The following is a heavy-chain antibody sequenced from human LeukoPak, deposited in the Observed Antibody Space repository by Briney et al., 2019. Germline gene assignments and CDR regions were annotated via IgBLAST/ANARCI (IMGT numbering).Heavy chain of an antibody. J-gene: IGHJ3*02. CDR3: ASERSYCGSHWSTPWRAFDI. CDR1: GGSISSGDYY. D-gene: IGHD1-26*01. CDR2: VHYSGST. Sequence: PSQTLSLTCTVSGGSISSGDYYWSWIRQPPGKGLEWIGYVHYSGSTYYNPSLKSRLTMSVDTSRNQFSLNLSSVTAADTPFLYSASERSYCGSHWSTPWRAFDIWGQGTMVTVSS. V-gene: IGHV4-30-4*08.